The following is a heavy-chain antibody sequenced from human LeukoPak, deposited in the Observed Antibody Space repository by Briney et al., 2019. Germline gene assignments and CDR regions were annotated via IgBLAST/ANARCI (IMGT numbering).Heavy chain of an antibody. V-gene: IGHV3-33*01. CDR1: GFTFSSYG. CDR3: ARFTYSSNWYNGAFDI. J-gene: IGHJ3*02. D-gene: IGHD6-13*01. Sequence: AKSLRLSCAASGFTFSSYGIHWVRQAPGKGLEWVAIIWYDGSNKYYADSVKGRFTISRDNSKNTLYLQMDSLRAEDTAVYYCARFTYSSNWYNGAFDIWGQGTMVTVSS. CDR2: IWYDGSNK.